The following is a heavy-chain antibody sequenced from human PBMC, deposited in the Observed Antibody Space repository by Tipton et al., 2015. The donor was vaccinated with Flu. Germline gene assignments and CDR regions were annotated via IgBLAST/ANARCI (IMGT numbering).Heavy chain of an antibody. CDR3: ARDPNFYYDFWSGYYYYYGMDV. CDR2: IYHSGST. J-gene: IGHJ6*02. D-gene: IGHD3-3*01. V-gene: IGHV4-38-2*02. CDR1: GYSISSGYY. Sequence: LRLSCAVSGYSISSGYYWGWIRQPPGKGLEWIGSIYHSGSTYYNPSLKSRVTISVDTSKNQFSLKLSSVTAADTAVYYCARDPNFYYDFWSGYYYYYGMDVWGQGTTVTVSS.